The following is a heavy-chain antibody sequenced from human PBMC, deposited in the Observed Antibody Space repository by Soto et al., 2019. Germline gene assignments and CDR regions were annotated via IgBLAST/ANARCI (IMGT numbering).Heavy chain of an antibody. CDR2: IIPIFGTA. Sequence: SVKVSCKASGGTFSSYAISWVRQAPGQGLEWMGGIIPIFGTANYAQKFQGRVTITADESTSTAYMELSSLRSEDTAVYYCARAPSSGYGDAFDIWGQGTMVTVSS. CDR3: ARAPSSGYGDAFDI. CDR1: GGTFSSYA. J-gene: IGHJ3*02. V-gene: IGHV1-69*13. D-gene: IGHD3-22*01.